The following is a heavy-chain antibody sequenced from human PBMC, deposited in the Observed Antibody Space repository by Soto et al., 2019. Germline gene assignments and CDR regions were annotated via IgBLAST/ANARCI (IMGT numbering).Heavy chain of an antibody. D-gene: IGHD3-3*01. V-gene: IGHV3-30*01. CDR2: ISYDSSEI. CDR1: GLTFSNNA. Sequence: HPGGSLRLSCVVSGLTFSNNAMHWVRQAPGEGLEWVAVISYDSSEIFYADSVKGRFTISRDNPENTLLLHMNSPRADETAVYYCAIARVADSSLDHWGQGILVTVSS. J-gene: IGHJ4*01. CDR3: AIARVADSSLDH.